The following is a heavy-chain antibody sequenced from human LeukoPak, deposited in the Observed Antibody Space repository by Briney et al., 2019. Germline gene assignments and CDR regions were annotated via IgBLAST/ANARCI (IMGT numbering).Heavy chain of an antibody. CDR1: NGSIVSATYY. CDR2: IYYSGSP. J-gene: IGHJ6*02. CDR3: ARRSGRSGVNV. Sequence: KSSETLSLTCTVSNGSIVSATYYWGWIRQPPGKGLEWIGYIYYSGSPSYNPSLKSRVTISVDTSKNQFSLKLSSVTAADTAVYYCARRSGRSGVNVWGQGTTVTVSS. D-gene: IGHD2-15*01. V-gene: IGHV4-39*07.